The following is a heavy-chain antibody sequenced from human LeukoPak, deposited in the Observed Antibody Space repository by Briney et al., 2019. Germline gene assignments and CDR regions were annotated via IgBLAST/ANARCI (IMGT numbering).Heavy chain of an antibody. CDR2: IYYSGST. CDR1: GGSISSSSYY. CDR3: ARDGYRHYYGSGSYTY. V-gene: IGHV4-39*07. D-gene: IGHD3-10*01. J-gene: IGHJ4*02. Sequence: SETLPLTCTVSGGSISSSSYYWGWIRQPPGKGLEWIGSIYYSGSTYYNPSLKSRVTISVDTSKNQFSLKLSSVTAADTAVYYCARDGYRHYYGSGSYTYWGKGTLVTVSS.